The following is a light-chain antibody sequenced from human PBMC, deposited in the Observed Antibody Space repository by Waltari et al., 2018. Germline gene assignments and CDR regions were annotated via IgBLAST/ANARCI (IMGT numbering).Light chain of an antibody. V-gene: IGKV3-20*01. Sequence: EIVLTQSPGTLSLSPGERATLSCRASQSFTRYLAWYQHRPGTAPRPLIYDASTRAAGGADRFSGSGSGTDFSLTISRLEPEDFAVYYCQHYVSLPVTFGQGTRVEIK. J-gene: IGKJ1*01. CDR1: QSFTRY. CDR3: QHYVSLPVT. CDR2: DAS.